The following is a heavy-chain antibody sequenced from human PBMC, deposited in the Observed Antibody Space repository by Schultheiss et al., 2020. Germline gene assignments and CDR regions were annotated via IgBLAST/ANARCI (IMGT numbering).Heavy chain of an antibody. J-gene: IGHJ4*02. CDR3: AKAYCSSTSCYYAPDY. D-gene: IGHD2-2*01. CDR2: ISYDGSNK. Sequence: GGSLRLSCAASGFTFSSYGMHWVRQAPGKGLEWVAVISYDGSNKYYADSVKGRFTISRDNSKNTLYLQMNSLRAEDTAVYYCAKAYCSSTSCYYAPDYWGQGTLVTVSS. V-gene: IGHV3-30*18. CDR1: GFTFSSYG.